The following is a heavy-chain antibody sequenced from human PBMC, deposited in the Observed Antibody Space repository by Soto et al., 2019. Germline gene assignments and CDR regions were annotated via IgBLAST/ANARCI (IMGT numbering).Heavy chain of an antibody. J-gene: IGHJ6*02. CDR1: GGTFSSYA. Sequence: QVQLVQSGAEVKKPGSSVKVSCKASGGTFSSYAISWVRQAPGQGLEWMGGIIPIFGTANYAQKFQGRVTITADESTSTAYMELSSLRSEDTAVYYCARGPRVCGVVTYYYYYYGMDGWGQGTTVTVSS. D-gene: IGHD3-3*01. CDR2: IIPIFGTA. CDR3: ARGPRVCGVVTYYYYYYGMDG. V-gene: IGHV1-69*01.